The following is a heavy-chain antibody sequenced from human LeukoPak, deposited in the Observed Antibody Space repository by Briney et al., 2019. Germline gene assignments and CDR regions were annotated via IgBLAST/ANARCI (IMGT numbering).Heavy chain of an antibody. CDR1: GYTFIGYD. Sequence: EASVKVSCKASGYTFIGYDLHWVRQAPGQGLEWMGSINPHSGSTNSAQKFQGRVTMTRDTSISTAYMELRRLKSDDSAVYYCARRVQKLVGTNWFDPWGQGTLVTVSS. J-gene: IGHJ5*02. D-gene: IGHD1-26*01. CDR3: ARRVQKLVGTNWFDP. CDR2: INPHSGST. V-gene: IGHV1-2*02.